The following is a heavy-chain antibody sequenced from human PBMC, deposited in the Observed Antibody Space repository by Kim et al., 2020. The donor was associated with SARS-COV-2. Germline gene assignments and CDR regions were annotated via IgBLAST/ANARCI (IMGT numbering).Heavy chain of an antibody. Sequence: GGSLRLSCAASGFTFSSYAMHWVRQAPGKGLEWVAVISYDGSNKYYADSVKGRFTISRDNSKNTLYLQMNSLRAEDTAVYYCARDSVAGFPGAWGFDYWGQGTLVTVSS. V-gene: IGHV3-30-3*01. CDR2: ISYDGSNK. CDR1: GFTFSSYA. CDR3: ARDSVAGFPGAWGFDY. J-gene: IGHJ4*02. D-gene: IGHD6-19*01.